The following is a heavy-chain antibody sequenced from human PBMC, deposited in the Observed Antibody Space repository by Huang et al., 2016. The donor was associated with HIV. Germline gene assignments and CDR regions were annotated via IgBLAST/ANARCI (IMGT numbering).Heavy chain of an antibody. J-gene: IGHJ5*02. Sequence: EVQLVETGGGLIQPGGSLRLSCAASGFTVSSNYRSWVRQAPGKGVEWVSVIYSGGRTYYAEAVKGRFTISRDNSENTLYLQMNSLRAEDTAVYYCARGMVRGVTLNWFDPWGQGTLVTVSS. D-gene: IGHD3-10*01. CDR3: ARGMVRGVTLNWFDP. CDR1: GFTVSSNY. V-gene: IGHV3-53*02. CDR2: IYSGGRT.